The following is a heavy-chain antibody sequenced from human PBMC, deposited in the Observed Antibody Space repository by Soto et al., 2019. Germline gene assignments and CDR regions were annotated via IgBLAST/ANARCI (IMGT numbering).Heavy chain of an antibody. Sequence: PGESLKISCKGSGYSFTSYWINWVRQMPGKDLEWTGRIDPSDSYTNYSPSFQGHVTISADKSISTAYLQWSSLKASATAMYYCARLEYQLLYAWFDPWGQGTLVTVSS. V-gene: IGHV5-10-1*01. CDR3: ARLEYQLLYAWFDP. D-gene: IGHD2-2*02. CDR1: GYSFTSYW. J-gene: IGHJ5*02. CDR2: IDPSDSYT.